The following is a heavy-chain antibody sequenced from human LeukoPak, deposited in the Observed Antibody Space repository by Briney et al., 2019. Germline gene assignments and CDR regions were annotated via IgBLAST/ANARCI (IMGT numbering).Heavy chain of an antibody. CDR1: GFTFSSYS. V-gene: IGHV3-21*01. D-gene: IGHD2-21*02. J-gene: IGHJ3*02. Sequence: GGSLRLSCAASGFTFSSYSMNWVRQAPGKGLEWVSSISSSSSYIYYADSVKGRFTISRDNAKNSLYLQMNSLRAEDTAVYYCAKNIVVVTAHDAFDIWGQGTMVTVSS. CDR3: AKNIVVVTAHDAFDI. CDR2: ISSSSSYI.